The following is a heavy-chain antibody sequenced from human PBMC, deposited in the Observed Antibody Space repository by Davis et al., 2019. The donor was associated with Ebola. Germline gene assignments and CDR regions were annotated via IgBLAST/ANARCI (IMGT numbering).Heavy chain of an antibody. CDR3: ARDSHIAVAGPPQPRTPRPYYYYGMDV. CDR2: INPNSGGT. J-gene: IGHJ6*04. D-gene: IGHD6-19*01. CDR1: GYTFTGYY. Sequence: AASVKVSCKASGYTFTGYYMHWVRQAPGQGLEWMGRINPNSGGTNYAQKFQSRVTMTRDTSISTAYMELSRLRSDDTAVYYCARDSHIAVAGPPQPRTPRPYYYYGMDVWGKGTTVTVSS. V-gene: IGHV1-2*06.